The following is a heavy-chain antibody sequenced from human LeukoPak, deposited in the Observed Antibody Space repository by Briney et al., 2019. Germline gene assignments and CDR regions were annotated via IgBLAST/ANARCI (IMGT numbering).Heavy chain of an antibody. J-gene: IGHJ3*02. CDR1: GYTFTSYG. CDR3: ARVVVYDSSGYYYVNNAFDI. D-gene: IGHD3-22*01. Sequence: ASVKVSCKASGYTFTSYGISWVRQAPGQGLEWMGWISAYNGNTNYAQKLQGRATMTTDTSTSTAYMELRSLRSDDTAVYYCARVVVYDSSGYYYVNNAFDIWGQGTMVTVSS. V-gene: IGHV1-18*01. CDR2: ISAYNGNT.